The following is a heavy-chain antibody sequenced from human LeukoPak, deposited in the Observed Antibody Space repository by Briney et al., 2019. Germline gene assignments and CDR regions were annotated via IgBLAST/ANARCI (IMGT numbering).Heavy chain of an antibody. V-gene: IGHV1-18*01. J-gene: IGHJ5*02. CDR2: ISGYNGYT. D-gene: IGHD2-2*01. Sequence: ASVRVSCKASGYTFTNYGISWVRQAPGQGLEWMGWISGYNGYTNYAQMFQGRVTLTTDTSTSTAYMELRSPRSDDTAVYYCARDGRIVVIPDANYFAPWGQGTLVTVSS. CDR3: ARDGRIVVIPDANYFAP. CDR1: GYTFTNYG.